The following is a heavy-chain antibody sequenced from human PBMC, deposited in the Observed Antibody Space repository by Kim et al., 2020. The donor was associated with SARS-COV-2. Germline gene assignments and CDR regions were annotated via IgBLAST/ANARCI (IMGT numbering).Heavy chain of an antibody. V-gene: IGHV3-21*01. CDR3: VGGVATALRLLPSGY. J-gene: IGHJ4*02. Sequence: GGSLRLSCAGSGFIFSSYDMNWVRQAPGKGLEWVSSITTSSHYIYYGASVKGRFTISRDNAKNSLFLQMNSLGVEDTAVYYCVGGVATALRLLPSGYWGQGTLVTVSS. CDR2: ITTSSHYI. CDR1: GFIFSSYD. D-gene: IGHD2-21*02.